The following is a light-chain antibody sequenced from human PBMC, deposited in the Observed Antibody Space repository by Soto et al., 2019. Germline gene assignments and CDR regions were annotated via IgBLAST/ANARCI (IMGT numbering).Light chain of an antibody. J-gene: IGLJ1*01. CDR1: SSDVGAYNY. Sequence: QSALTQPASVSGSPGQSITISCTGSSSDVGAYNYVSWYQQHPGKAPKLMIYDVSNRPSGVSNRFSGSKSGNTASLTISGLQAEDEADYYCSSWGSYSTPYFFGTGTKLTVL. CDR2: DVS. V-gene: IGLV2-14*01. CDR3: SSWGSYSTPYF.